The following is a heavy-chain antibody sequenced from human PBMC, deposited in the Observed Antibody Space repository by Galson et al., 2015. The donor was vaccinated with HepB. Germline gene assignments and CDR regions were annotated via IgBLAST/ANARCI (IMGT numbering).Heavy chain of an antibody. CDR3: ARVSGEYSSSSMGY. V-gene: IGHV1-18*01. J-gene: IGHJ4*02. CDR2: ISAYNGNT. CDR1: GYTFTSYG. D-gene: IGHD6-6*01. Sequence: SVKVSCKASGYTFTSYGISWVRQAPGQGLEWMGWISAYNGNTNYAQKLQGRVTMTTDTSTSTAYMELRSLRSDDTAVYYCARVSGEYSSSSMGYWGQGTLVTVSS.